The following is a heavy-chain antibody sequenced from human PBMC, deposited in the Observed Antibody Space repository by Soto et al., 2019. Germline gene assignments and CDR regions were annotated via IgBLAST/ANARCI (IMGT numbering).Heavy chain of an antibody. J-gene: IGHJ4*02. Sequence: HGESLKISCQGSGNSFTTYWIAWVRQMPGKGLEWMGIIYPGDSDTRYSSSFQGQVTISADKSISTAYLQWSSLKASDTAMYYCARQGYSYGYDYWGQGTLVTVSS. D-gene: IGHD5-18*01. CDR3: ARQGYSYGYDY. V-gene: IGHV5-51*01. CDR1: GNSFTTYW. CDR2: IYPGDSDT.